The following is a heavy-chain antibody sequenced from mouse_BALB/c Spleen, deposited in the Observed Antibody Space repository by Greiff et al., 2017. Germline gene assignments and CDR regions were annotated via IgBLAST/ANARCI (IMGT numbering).Heavy chain of an antibody. D-gene: IGHD1-2*01. V-gene: IGHV5-12-1*01. J-gene: IGHJ2*01. Sequence: EVKVVESGGGLVNPGGSLKLSCAASGFAFSSYDMSWVRQTPEKRLEWVAYISSGGGSTYYPDTVKGRFTISRDNAKNTLYLQMSSLKSEDTAMYYCARHVSTAPYFDYWGQGTTLTVSS. CDR1: GFAFSSYD. CDR3: ARHVSTAPYFDY. CDR2: ISSGGGST.